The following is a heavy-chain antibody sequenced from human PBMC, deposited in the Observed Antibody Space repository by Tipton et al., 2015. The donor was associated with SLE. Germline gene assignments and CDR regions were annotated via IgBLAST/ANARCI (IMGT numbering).Heavy chain of an antibody. V-gene: IGHV1-2*06. D-gene: IGHD6-13*01. Sequence: QLVQSGAEVKKPGASVKVSCKASGYTFTGYYIHWVRQAPGQGLQWMGRINPNSGGAKYVQMFQGRVTLTRDTSISTVYMELNSLKSDDTAVYYCAKLAAAGTDRYFDYWGPGTLVTVSS. J-gene: IGHJ4*02. CDR2: INPNSGGA. CDR1: GYTFTGYY. CDR3: AKLAAAGTDRYFDY.